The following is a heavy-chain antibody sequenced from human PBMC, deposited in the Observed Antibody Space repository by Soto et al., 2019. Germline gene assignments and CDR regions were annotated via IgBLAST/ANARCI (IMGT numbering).Heavy chain of an antibody. CDR1: GFSISSNA. CDR2: ISDRGDTT. Sequence: EVQLLESGGGLVQPGGSLRLSCAASGFSISSNAMYWVRQAPGKGLEWVSAISDRGDTTHYADSVKGRLTISRDTSKNTLYLQLNTLRADDTAVYYWAKDKPGTTSFDYWGQGTLVNVSS. J-gene: IGHJ4*02. V-gene: IGHV3-23*01. D-gene: IGHD1-1*01. CDR3: AKDKPGTTSFDY.